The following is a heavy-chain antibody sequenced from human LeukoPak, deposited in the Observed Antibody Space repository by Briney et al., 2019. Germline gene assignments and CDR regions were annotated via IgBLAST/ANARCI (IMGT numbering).Heavy chain of an antibody. V-gene: IGHV3-23*01. D-gene: IGHD3-22*01. CDR1: GFTFSSYA. CDR2: ISGSGGST. Sequence: QTGGSLRLSCAASGFTFSSYAMSWVRQAPGKGLEWVSAISGSGGSTYYADSVKGRFTISRDNSKNTLYLQMNSLRAEDTAVYYCAKSDYYDSSGYYGEDDYWGQGTLVTVSS. CDR3: AKSDYYDSSGYYGEDDY. J-gene: IGHJ4*02.